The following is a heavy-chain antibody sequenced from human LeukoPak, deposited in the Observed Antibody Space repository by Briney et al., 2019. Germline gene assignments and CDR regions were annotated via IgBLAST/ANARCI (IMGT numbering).Heavy chain of an antibody. D-gene: IGHD5-24*01. CDR2: IYSGGST. Sequence: PGGSLRLSCAASGFTVSSNYMSWVRQAPGKGLEWVSIIYSGGSTFYADSVKGRFTISRDNSKNTLYLQMNSLRAEDTAVYYCAKVRKREMATINFGGTYFDYWGQGTLVTVSS. V-gene: IGHV3-53*01. CDR1: GFTVSSNY. CDR3: AKVRKREMATINFGGTYFDY. J-gene: IGHJ4*02.